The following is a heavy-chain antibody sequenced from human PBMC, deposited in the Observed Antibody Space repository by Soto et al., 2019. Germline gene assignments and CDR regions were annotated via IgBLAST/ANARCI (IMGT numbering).Heavy chain of an antibody. J-gene: IGHJ1*01. V-gene: IGHV4-34*01. CDR2: INHSGST. CDR3: ARAGYSSGWYVRYFQH. Sequence: QVQLQQWGAGLLKPSETLSLTCAVYGGSFSGYYWSWIRQPPGKGLEWIGEINHSGSTNYNPSLKSRVTISVDPSKYQFSLKLSSVTAADTAVYYCARAGYSSGWYVRYFQHWGQGTLVTVSS. CDR1: GGSFSGYY. D-gene: IGHD6-19*01.